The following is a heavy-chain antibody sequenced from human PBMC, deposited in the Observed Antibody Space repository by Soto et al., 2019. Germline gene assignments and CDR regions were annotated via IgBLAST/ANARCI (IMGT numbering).Heavy chain of an antibody. V-gene: IGHV1-69*12. CDR2: IIPIFGTA. J-gene: IGHJ4*02. CDR1: GGTFSSYA. Sequence: QVQLVQSGAEVKKPGSSVKVSCKASGGTFSSYAISWVRQAPGQGLEWRGGIIPIFGTANYAQKFQGRVTITADESTSTAYMELSSLRSEDTAVYYCARDREYSSGWYLGSYWGQGTLVTVSS. CDR3: ARDREYSSGWYLGSY. D-gene: IGHD6-19*01.